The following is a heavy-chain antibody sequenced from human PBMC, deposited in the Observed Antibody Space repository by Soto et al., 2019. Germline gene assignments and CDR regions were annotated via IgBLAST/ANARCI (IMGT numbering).Heavy chain of an antibody. CDR3: VTGPYSSRSYDY. CDR2: IYYSGST. V-gene: IGHV4-39*01. Sequence: SETLSLTCIVSDGSISSSTYYWGWIRHPPGKGLEWIGSIYYSGSTYYNPSPESRVTISVGSSNNQFSLKLSSVTAADTAAYYWVTGPYSSRSYDYWGQGTLVTVSS. CDR1: DGSISSSTYY. J-gene: IGHJ4*02. D-gene: IGHD6-13*01.